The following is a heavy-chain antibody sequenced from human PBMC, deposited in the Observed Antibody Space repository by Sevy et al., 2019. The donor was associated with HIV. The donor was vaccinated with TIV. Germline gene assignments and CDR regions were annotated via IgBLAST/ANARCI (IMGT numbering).Heavy chain of an antibody. V-gene: IGHV3-21*01. Sequence: GGSLRLSCAASGFTFSSYSMNWVRQAPGKGLEWVSSISSSSYIYYADSVKGRFTISRDNAKNSLYLQMNSLRAEDTAVYYCARGRSRYTIFGVVGYDYWGQGTLVTVSS. CDR2: ISSSSYI. J-gene: IGHJ4*02. CDR3: ARGRSRYTIFGVVGYDY. CDR1: GFTFSSYS. D-gene: IGHD3-3*01.